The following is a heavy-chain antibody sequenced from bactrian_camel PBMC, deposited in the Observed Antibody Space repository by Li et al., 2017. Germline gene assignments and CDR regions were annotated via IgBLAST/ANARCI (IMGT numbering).Heavy chain of an antibody. V-gene: IGHV3S42*01. D-gene: IGHD6*01. CDR1: GFTFSNNA. CDR3: VSEGSWPWLVFAY. J-gene: IGHJ4*01. Sequence: VQLVESGGGLVQPGGSLRLSCAASGFTFSNNAMSWVRQAPGKEREGVATIDSGDITSYSDSVKGRFTISRDNAKNTVDLQMNSLKPEDSAVYYCVSEGSWPWLVFAYWGQGTQVIVS. CDR2: IDSGDIT.